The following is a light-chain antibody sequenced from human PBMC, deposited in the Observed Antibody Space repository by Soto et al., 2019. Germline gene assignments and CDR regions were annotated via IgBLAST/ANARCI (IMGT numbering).Light chain of an antibody. CDR1: QSVLYSSNNKNY. Sequence: DIVMTQSPDSLAVSLGERATINCKSSQSVLYSSNNKNYLAWYQQKPGQPPKLLIYWASTRESGVPDRFSGRGSGTDFTLTISSLQAEDVAVYYCQQYYSTFFTFGPGTKVDIK. J-gene: IGKJ3*01. V-gene: IGKV4-1*01. CDR3: QQYYSTFFT. CDR2: WAS.